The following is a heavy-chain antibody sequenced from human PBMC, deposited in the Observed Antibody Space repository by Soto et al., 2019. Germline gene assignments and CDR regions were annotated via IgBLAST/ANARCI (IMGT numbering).Heavy chain of an antibody. CDR3: ARDGSGHDFWDGPWYFDS. J-gene: IGHJ4*02. CDR2: VYHIGST. V-gene: IGHV4-59*01. D-gene: IGHD3-3*01. Sequence: QLQLQESGPGLVKPSETLSLTCTVSGGSISTSYWSWIRQPPGKGLEWLGYVYHIGSTKYNPSLKDRVTISIDTSQNRFSLKLESVSAADTALYYGARDGSGHDFWDGPWYFDSWGQGTLVNVSS. CDR1: GGSISTSY.